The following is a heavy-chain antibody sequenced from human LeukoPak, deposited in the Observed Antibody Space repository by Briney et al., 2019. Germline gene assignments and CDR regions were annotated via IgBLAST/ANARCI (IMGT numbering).Heavy chain of an antibody. D-gene: IGHD1-7*01. Sequence: ETLSLTCAVSGGSISSSNWWSWVRQPPGKGLEWVSSISSSSSYIYYADSVKGRFTISRDNAKNSLYLQMNSLRAEDTAVYYCARDVSDTPWNFYYYYYMDVWGKGTTVTISS. CDR2: ISSSSSYI. CDR3: ARDVSDTPWNFYYYYYMDV. J-gene: IGHJ6*03. V-gene: IGHV3-21*04. CDR1: GGSISSSN.